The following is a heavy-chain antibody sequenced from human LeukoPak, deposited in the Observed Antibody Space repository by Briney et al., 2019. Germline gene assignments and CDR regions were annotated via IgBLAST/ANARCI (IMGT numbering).Heavy chain of an antibody. CDR3: SAAVGTDFYDYGMDV. CDR1: GFTFSGSA. Sequence: GGSLRLSCVASGFTFSGSAMHWVRQASGKGLEWVGRIRSKANTYATAYAASVKGRFSISRDDSKNTAYLQLNSLKTEDTAVYYCSAAVGTDFYDYGMDVWGQGTTVTVSS. J-gene: IGHJ6*02. V-gene: IGHV3-73*01. CDR2: IRSKANTYAT. D-gene: IGHD6-13*01.